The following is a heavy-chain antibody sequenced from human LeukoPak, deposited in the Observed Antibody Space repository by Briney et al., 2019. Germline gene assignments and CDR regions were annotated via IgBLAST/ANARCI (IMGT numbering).Heavy chain of an antibody. D-gene: IGHD3-10*01. CDR2: MNPNSGNT. V-gene: IGHV1-8*01. J-gene: IGHJ6*03. CDR1: EYTFTSYD. Sequence: PSVKVSCKASEYTFTSYDINWVRQATGQGLEWMGWMNPNSGNTGYAQKFQGRVTMTRNTSISTAYMELSSLRSEDTAVYYCAIRYGSGEKYYYYYYMDVWGKGTTVTVSS. CDR3: AIRYGSGEKYYYYYYMDV.